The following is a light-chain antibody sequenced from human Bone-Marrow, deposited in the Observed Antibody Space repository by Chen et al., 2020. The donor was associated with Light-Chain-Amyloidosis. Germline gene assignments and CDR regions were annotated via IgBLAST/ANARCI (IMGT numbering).Light chain of an antibody. CDR3: QVWERVSERPV. V-gene: IGLV3-21*02. J-gene: IGLJ3*02. CDR2: DDS. Sequence: SYVLTQPSSVSVAPGQTATIACGGNDIGSTSVHWYQQTPGQAPLLVVYDDSDRPSGIPERLSGSNSGNTATLTISRVEAGEEADEYCQVWERVSERPVCGGGTKLTVL. CDR1: DIGSTS.